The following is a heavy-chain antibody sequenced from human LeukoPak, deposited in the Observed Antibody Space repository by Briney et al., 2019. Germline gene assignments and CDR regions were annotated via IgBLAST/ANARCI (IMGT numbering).Heavy chain of an antibody. CDR1: GYTFTSYG. Sequence: ASVKVSCKASGYTFTSYGITWVRQAPGQGLEWMGWISAYNGNTNYVQKLQGRVTMTTDTSTSTAYMELRSLRSDATAVYYCARGVYGSGSYNFDYWGQGTLVTVSS. CDR3: ARGVYGSGSYNFDY. V-gene: IGHV1-18*01. J-gene: IGHJ4*02. CDR2: ISAYNGNT. D-gene: IGHD3-10*01.